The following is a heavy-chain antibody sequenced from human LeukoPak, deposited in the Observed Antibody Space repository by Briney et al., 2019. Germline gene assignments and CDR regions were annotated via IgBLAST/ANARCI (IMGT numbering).Heavy chain of an antibody. Sequence: GGSLRLSCAASGLTFRNYWMHWVRQAPGKGLVWVSRINSDGSDTTYADSVKGRFTISRDNAKNALYLQMNSLRVEDTAVYYCARSSAVTTLSLTYWGLGTLVTVSS. V-gene: IGHV3-74*01. CDR1: GLTFRNYW. D-gene: IGHD4-17*01. CDR3: ARSSAVTTLSLTY. CDR2: INSDGSDT. J-gene: IGHJ4*02.